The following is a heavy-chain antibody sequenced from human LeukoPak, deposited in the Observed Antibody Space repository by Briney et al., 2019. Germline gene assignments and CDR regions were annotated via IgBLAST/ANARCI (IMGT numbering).Heavy chain of an antibody. CDR1: GGSITSYY. Sequence: SETLSLTCTVSGGSITSYYWSWIRQPPGKGLEWIGYVHYSGTTNYNPSLKSRVTISVDTSKNQFSLKVTSVTAADTAVYYCAGGRGREGDNLAPWGQGTLVTVSS. J-gene: IGHJ4*02. D-gene: IGHD5-24*01. V-gene: IGHV4-59*01. CDR2: VHYSGTT. CDR3: AGGRGREGDNLAP.